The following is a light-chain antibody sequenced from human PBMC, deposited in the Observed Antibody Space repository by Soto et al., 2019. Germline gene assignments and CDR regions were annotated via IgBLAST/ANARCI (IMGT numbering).Light chain of an antibody. V-gene: IGKV3-20*01. CDR2: GAS. Sequence: EIVLTQSPGTLSLSPGERATLSCRASQSVSSSYLAWYQQKPGQAPRLLIYGASSRATGIPERFSGSGSGTVFTLTISRLEPEDFAVYYCQQYGSSSYTFGQGTKLEIK. CDR3: QQYGSSSYT. J-gene: IGKJ2*01. CDR1: QSVSSSY.